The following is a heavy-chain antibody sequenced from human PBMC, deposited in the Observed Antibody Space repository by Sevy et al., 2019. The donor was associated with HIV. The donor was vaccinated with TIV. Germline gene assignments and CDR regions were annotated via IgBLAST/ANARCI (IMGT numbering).Heavy chain of an antibody. CDR2: IYYSWST. CDR1: GGSISSSSYY. V-gene: IGHV4-39*01. Sequence: SETLSLTCTVSGGSISSSSYYWGWIRQPPGKGLEWIGSIYYSWSTYYNPSLKSRVTISVDTSKNQFSLKLSSVTAADTAVYYCARLMVGYWGQGTLVTVSS. J-gene: IGHJ4*02. CDR3: ARLMVGY. D-gene: IGHD3-10*01.